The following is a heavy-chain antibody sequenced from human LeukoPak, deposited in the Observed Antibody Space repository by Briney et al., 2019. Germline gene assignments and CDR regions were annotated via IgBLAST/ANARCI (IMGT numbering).Heavy chain of an antibody. J-gene: IGHJ5*02. V-gene: IGHV4-39*07. CDR2: IYYSGST. D-gene: IGHD2-2*01. Sequence: SETLSLTCTVSGGSISSSSYYWGWIRQPPGKGLEWIGSIYYSGSTYYNPSLKSRVTISVDTSKNQFSLKLSSVTAADTAVYYCARGSVVPAANGRYNWFDPWGQGTLVTVSS. CDR3: ARGSVVPAANGRYNWFDP. CDR1: GGSISSSSYY.